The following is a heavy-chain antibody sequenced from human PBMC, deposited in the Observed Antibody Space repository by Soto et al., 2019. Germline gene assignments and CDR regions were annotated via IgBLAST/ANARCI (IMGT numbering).Heavy chain of an antibody. CDR3: ARDWGTPGRGSAVGYYYHYGMDV. CDR2: IKDDGSEK. J-gene: IGHJ6*02. Sequence: EVQLVESGGGLVQPGGSLRLSCLASEFTFNTYWMNWVRQAPGRGLEWVANIKDDGSEKNYVDSVKGGFTISRDNAKNSLYLQMNRLRGEDTAVYFCARDWGTPGRGSAVGYYYHYGMDVWGQGTTVTVSS. D-gene: IGHD6-19*01. CDR1: EFTFNTYW. V-gene: IGHV3-7*05.